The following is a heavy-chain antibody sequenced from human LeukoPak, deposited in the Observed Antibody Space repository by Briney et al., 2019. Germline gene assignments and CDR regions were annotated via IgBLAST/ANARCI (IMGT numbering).Heavy chain of an antibody. CDR1: GGSISSYY. CDR3: ARVRTITIFGVVTPHYFDY. Sequence: SETLSLTCTVSGGSISSYYWSWIRQPPGKGLEWIGYIYYSGSTNYNPSLKSRVTLSVDTSKNQFSLKLSSVTAADTAVYYCARVRTITIFGVVTPHYFDYWGQGTLVTVSS. V-gene: IGHV4-59*01. J-gene: IGHJ4*02. CDR2: IYYSGST. D-gene: IGHD3-3*01.